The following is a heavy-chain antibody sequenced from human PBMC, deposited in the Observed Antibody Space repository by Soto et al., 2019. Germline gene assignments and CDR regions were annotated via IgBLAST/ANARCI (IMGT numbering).Heavy chain of an antibody. CDR3: ARDRGSGQPYYGMDV. J-gene: IGHJ6*02. V-gene: IGHV1-69*12. Sequence: QVQLVQSGAEVKKPGSSVKVSCKASGGTFSSYAISWVRQAPGQGLEWMGGIIPIFGTANYAQKFQGRVTITADESTSTAYMELSSLRPEATAVYYSARDRGSGQPYYGMDVWGQGTTVTVSS. CDR2: IIPIFGTA. CDR1: GGTFSSYA. D-gene: IGHD6-19*01.